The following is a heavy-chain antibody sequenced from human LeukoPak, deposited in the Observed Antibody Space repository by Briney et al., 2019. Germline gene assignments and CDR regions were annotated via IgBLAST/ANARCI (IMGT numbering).Heavy chain of an antibody. J-gene: IGHJ4*02. Sequence: ASVKVSCKASGYTFTSYYMHWVRQAPGQGLEWMGIINPSGGSTSYAQKFQGRVTMTGDTSTSTVYMELSSLRSEDTAVYYGASGRNYYGSGSYRLLGYWGQGTLVTVSS. CDR2: INPSGGST. D-gene: IGHD3-10*01. CDR1: GYTFTSYY. V-gene: IGHV1-46*01. CDR3: ASGRNYYGSGSYRLLGY.